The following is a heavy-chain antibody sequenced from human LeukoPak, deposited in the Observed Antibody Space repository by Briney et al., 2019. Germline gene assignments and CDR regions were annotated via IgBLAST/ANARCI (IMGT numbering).Heavy chain of an antibody. CDR3: ARSLGGYAGYYYYYGMDV. CDR1: GFTFSSYW. V-gene: IGHV3-74*01. D-gene: IGHD5-12*01. Sequence: GGSLRLSCAASGFTFSSYWMHWVRQAPGKGLVWVSRINSDGSSTSYADSVKGRFTISRDNAKNTLYLQMNSLRAEDTAVYYCARSLGGYAGYYYYYGMDVWGQGTTVTVSS. J-gene: IGHJ6*02. CDR2: INSDGSST.